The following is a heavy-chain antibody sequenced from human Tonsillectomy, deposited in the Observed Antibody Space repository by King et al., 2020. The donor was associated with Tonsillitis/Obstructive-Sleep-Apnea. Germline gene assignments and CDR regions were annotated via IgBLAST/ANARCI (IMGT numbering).Heavy chain of an antibody. CDR1: GFTFSSYE. Sequence: VQLVQSGGGLVQPGGSLRLSCAASGFTFSSYEMNWVRQAPGKGLEWVSYISSSGSTIYYADSVKGRFTISRDNAKNSLYLQMNSLRAEDTAVYYCARGLIPAAHDAFDIWGQGTMVTVSS. CDR3: ARGLIPAAHDAFDI. D-gene: IGHD2-2*01. CDR2: ISSSGSTI. V-gene: IGHV3-48*03. J-gene: IGHJ3*02.